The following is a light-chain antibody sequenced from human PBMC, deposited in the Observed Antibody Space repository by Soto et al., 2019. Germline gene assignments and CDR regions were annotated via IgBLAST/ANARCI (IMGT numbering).Light chain of an antibody. CDR1: QTISSK. J-gene: IGKJ4*02. CDR3: QHFNSYPDT. CDR2: EES. Sequence: DIHMTQSPSTLSASVGDRVTITCRASQTISSKLAWYQQKPGKPPKLLIYEESTLQSGVPSRFSGSRAGTEFILTISSLQPEDFATYYCQHFNSYPDTFGGGTKVDIK. V-gene: IGKV1-5*01.